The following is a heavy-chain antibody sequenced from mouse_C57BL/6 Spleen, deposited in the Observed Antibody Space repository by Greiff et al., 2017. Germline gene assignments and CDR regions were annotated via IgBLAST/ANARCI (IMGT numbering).Heavy chain of an antibody. Sequence: VQLQESGAELVRPGTSVKVSCKASGYAFTNYLIEWVKQRPGQGLEWIGVINPGSGGTNYNEKFKGKATLTADKSSSTAYMQLSSLTSEDSAVYFCARSPYDYDEAWFAYWGQGTLVTVSA. CDR2: INPGSGGT. CDR3: ARSPYDYDEAWFAY. V-gene: IGHV1-54*01. J-gene: IGHJ3*01. CDR1: GYAFTNYL. D-gene: IGHD2-4*01.